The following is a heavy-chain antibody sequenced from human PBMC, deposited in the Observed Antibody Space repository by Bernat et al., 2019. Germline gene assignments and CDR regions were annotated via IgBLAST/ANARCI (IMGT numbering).Heavy chain of an antibody. Sequence: EVQLVESGGGLVKPGGSLRLSCAASGFTFSSYEMNWVRQAPGKGLEWVSYISSSGSTIYYADSVKGRFTISRDNAKNSLYLQMNSLRAEDTAVYYCARENYDFWSGYSSVRYYYMDVWGKGTTVTVSS. CDR2: ISSSGSTI. CDR3: ARENYDFWSGYSSVRYYYMDV. V-gene: IGHV3-48*03. J-gene: IGHJ6*03. D-gene: IGHD3-3*01. CDR1: GFTFSSYE.